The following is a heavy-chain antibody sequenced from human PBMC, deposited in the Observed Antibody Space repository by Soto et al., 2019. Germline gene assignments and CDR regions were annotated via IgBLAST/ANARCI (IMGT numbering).Heavy chain of an antibody. CDR3: ARFAYSSSWYWFDP. J-gene: IGHJ5*02. Sequence: PSETLSLTCTVSGGSISSSSYYWGWIRQPPGKGLEWIGSIYYSGNTYYNPSLKTRVTISVDTSKNQFSLKLSSVTAADTAIYYCARFAYSSSWYWFDPWGQGTLVTVSS. V-gene: IGHV4-39*01. D-gene: IGHD6-13*01. CDR1: GGSISSSSYY. CDR2: IYYSGNT.